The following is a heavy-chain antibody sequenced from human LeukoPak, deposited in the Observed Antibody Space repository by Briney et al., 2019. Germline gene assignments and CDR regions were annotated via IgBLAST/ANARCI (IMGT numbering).Heavy chain of an antibody. CDR3: ARVGGDYYDSSGYPIYVD. CDR2: IYYSGST. Sequence: SETLSLTCTVSGGSISSSSYYWGWIRQPPGKGLEWIGSIYYSGSTYYNPSLKSRVTISVDTSKNQFSLKLSSVTAADTAVYYCARVGGDYYDSSGYPIYVDWGQGTLVTVSS. D-gene: IGHD3-22*01. CDR1: GGSISSSSYY. V-gene: IGHV4-39*07. J-gene: IGHJ4*02.